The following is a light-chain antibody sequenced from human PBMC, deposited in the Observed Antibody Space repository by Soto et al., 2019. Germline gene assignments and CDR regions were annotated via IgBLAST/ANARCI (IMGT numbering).Light chain of an antibody. J-gene: IGKJ4*01. CDR2: KAS. V-gene: IGKV1-5*03. Sequence: DIQMTQSPSTLSASVGDRVTITCRASQSISSWLAWYQQKPEKAPKLLIYKASSLESGVPSRFSGSGSGTEFTLTISSLQPDDFATYYCQQYDIYPLTCGGGTQVEIK. CDR1: QSISSW. CDR3: QQYDIYPLT.